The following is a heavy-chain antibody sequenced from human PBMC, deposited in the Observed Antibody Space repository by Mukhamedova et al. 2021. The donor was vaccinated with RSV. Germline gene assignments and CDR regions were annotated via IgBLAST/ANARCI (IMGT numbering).Heavy chain of an antibody. CDR1: NNCD. J-gene: IGHJ4*02. V-gene: IGHV3-21*01. CDR3: VRDGWLDY. D-gene: IGHD2-15*01. CDR2: INSGSTYM. Sequence: NNCDMNWVRQAPGKGLEWVSFINSGSTYMTYADSVQGRYTISRDNARNSLFLQMNSLRAEDTAVYYCVRDGWLDYCGQGALVTVS.